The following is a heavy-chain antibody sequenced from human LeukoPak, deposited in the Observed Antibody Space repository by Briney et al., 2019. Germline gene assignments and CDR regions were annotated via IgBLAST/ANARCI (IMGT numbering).Heavy chain of an antibody. CDR1: GYTFTGYY. CDR3: ARVGSAYNGSARY. V-gene: IGHV1-2*02. D-gene: IGHD1-26*01. CDR2: INPNSGGT. Sequence: GASVKVSCKASGYTFTGYYMHWVRQASGQGLEWMGWINPNSGGTNYAQKFQGRVTMTRDTSISTAYMELSRLRSDDTAVYYCARVGSAYNGSARYWGQGTLVTVSS. J-gene: IGHJ4*02.